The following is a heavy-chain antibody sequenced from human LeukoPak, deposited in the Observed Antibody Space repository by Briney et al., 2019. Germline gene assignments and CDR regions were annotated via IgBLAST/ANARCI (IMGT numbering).Heavy chain of an antibody. CDR1: GFTFSNYG. CDR2: IWYDGTNK. J-gene: IGHJ3*02. CDR3: ARDYCSGGSCYNDAFDI. V-gene: IGHV3-33*01. Sequence: GGSLRLSCAASGFTFSNYGMHWVRQAPRKGLEWVALIWYDGTNKYYADSVKGRFTVSRDNSKNTLYLQMNSLRAEDTAVYYCARDYCSGGSCYNDAFDIWGQGTMVTVSS. D-gene: IGHD2-15*01.